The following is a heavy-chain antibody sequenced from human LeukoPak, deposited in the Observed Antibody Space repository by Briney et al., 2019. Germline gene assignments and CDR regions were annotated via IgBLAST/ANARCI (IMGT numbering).Heavy chain of an antibody. D-gene: IGHD3-22*01. CDR1: GYTFTSYY. J-gene: IGHJ4*02. V-gene: IGHV1-46*01. Sequence: VASVKVSCKASGYTFTSYYMHWVRQAPGQGLEWMGIINPGGGSTSYAQKFQGRVTMTRDTSTSTVYMELSSLRSEDTAVYYCARGTYGSSAYYGTLNYWGQGTLVTVSS. CDR3: ARGTYGSSAYYGTLNY. CDR2: INPGGGST.